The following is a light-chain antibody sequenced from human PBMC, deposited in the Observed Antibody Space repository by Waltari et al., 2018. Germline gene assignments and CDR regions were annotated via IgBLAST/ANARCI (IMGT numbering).Light chain of an antibody. CDR1: RGHSTYT. CDR2: LTSDGGH. CDR3: QTWATGPWV. V-gene: IGLV4-69*01. Sequence: QLVLTQPPSASASLGASVNLTCTLSRGHSTYTIAWHQQQPEKGPRYVLKLTSDGGHSTGGGLPERVSGSSAGAERYLSISRLQSEDEADYYCQTWATGPWVFGGGTKLTVL. J-gene: IGLJ3*02.